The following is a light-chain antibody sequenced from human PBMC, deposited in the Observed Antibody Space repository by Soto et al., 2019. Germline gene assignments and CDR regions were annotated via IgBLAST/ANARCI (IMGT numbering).Light chain of an antibody. CDR2: DVS. Sequence: QSALTQPPSVSGSPGQSVTISCTGTSSDVGGYNYVSWYQQHPGKAPKLMIYDVSNRPSGVSNRFSGSKSGNTASLTISGLQAEDEADYYCSSYTGSSTPYVFGTGTKLTVL. CDR3: SSYTGSSTPYV. V-gene: IGLV2-14*01. CDR1: SSDVGGYNY. J-gene: IGLJ1*01.